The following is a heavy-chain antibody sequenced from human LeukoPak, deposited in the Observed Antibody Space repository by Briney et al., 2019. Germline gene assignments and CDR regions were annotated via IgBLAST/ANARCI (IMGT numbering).Heavy chain of an antibody. CDR2: ISYDGSNK. Sequence: PGGSLRLSCAASGFTFSSYAMHWVRQAPGKGLEWVAVISYDGSNKYYADSVKGRFTISRDNAKNSLYLQMNSLRAEDTAVYYCARDRNYVFDYWGQGPLVTVSS. CDR3: ARDRNYVFDY. CDR1: GFTFSSYA. V-gene: IGHV3-30-3*01. D-gene: IGHD3-16*01. J-gene: IGHJ4*02.